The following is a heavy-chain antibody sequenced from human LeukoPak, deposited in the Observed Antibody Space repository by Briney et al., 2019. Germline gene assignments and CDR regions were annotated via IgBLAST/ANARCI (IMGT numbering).Heavy chain of an antibody. D-gene: IGHD3-3*01. CDR2: INPNSGGT. CDR3: ARDPSRVLRFLEWLSHYFDY. Sequence: ASVKVSCKASGYTFTGYYMHWVRQAPGQGLEWMRWINPNSGGTNYAQKFQGRVTMTRDTSISTAYMELSRLRSDDTAVYYCARDPSRVLRFLEWLSHYFDYWGQGTLVPVSS. J-gene: IGHJ4*02. CDR1: GYTFTGYY. V-gene: IGHV1-2*02.